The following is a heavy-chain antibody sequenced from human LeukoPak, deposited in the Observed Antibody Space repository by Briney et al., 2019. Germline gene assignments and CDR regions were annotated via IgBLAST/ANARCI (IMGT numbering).Heavy chain of an antibody. D-gene: IGHD3-3*01. Sequence: SETLSLTCNASGYSISSDYYWGWIRQPPGKGLEWIGSIYHSGGTYYNPSFKSRVTISVDTSKNQFSLKLSSVTAADTAVYYCARGVLYYDFWSGYKNWFDPWGQGTLVTVSS. CDR1: GYSISSDYY. V-gene: IGHV4-38-2*02. J-gene: IGHJ5*02. CDR2: IYHSGGT. CDR3: ARGVLYYDFWSGYKNWFDP.